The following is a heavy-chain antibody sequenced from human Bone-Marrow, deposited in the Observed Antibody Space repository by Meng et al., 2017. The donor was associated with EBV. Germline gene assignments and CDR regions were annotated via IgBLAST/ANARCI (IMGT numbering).Heavy chain of an antibody. Sequence: QVPLVQSGAEGRKPGAPVKVSCKASGYTFTNYAMHWVRQAPGQRLEWMGWINPGNGNTKYSQKFQGRASITRDISASIVYMELTSLRSEDTAVYYCATEPGYSSGWGQGTLVTVSS. CDR2: INPGNGNT. J-gene: IGHJ4*02. CDR3: ATEPGYSSG. D-gene: IGHD6-19*01. V-gene: IGHV1-3*01. CDR1: GYTFTNYA.